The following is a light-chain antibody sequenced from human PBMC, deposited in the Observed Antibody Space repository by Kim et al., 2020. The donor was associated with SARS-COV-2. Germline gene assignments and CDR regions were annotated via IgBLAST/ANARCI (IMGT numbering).Light chain of an antibody. J-gene: IGKJ5*01. CDR2: GAS. V-gene: IGKV1-17*01. CDR1: QDIRND. CDR3: LQHNTYPIT. Sequence: ASVGDRVTMTCRASQDIRNDLGWYQQNPGRAPKRLIDGASSLQSGVPSRFSGSGSGTEFTLTISSLQPEDFATYFCLQHNTYPITFGQGTRLEIK.